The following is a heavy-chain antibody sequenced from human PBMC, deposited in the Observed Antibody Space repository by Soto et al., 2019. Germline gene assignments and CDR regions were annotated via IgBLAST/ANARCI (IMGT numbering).Heavy chain of an antibody. CDR1: GFTVSSNY. J-gene: IGHJ6*03. CDR3: ARIPGVPAAMPRDYYYYYMDV. Sequence: EVQLVESGGGLVQPGGSLRLSCAASGFTVSSNYMSWVRQAPGKGLEWVSVIYSGGSTYYADSVKGRFTISRDNSKNTLYLQMNSLRAGDTAVYYCARIPGVPAAMPRDYYYYYMDVWGKGTTVTVSS. D-gene: IGHD2-2*01. V-gene: IGHV3-66*01. CDR2: IYSGGST.